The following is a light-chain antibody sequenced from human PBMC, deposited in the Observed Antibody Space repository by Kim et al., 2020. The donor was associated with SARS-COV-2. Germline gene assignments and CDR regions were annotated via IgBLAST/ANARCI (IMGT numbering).Light chain of an antibody. J-gene: IGKJ1*01. CDR1: QSIISW. CDR3: QQYYSDWT. V-gene: IGKV1-5*03. CDR2: KAS. Sequence: SASVGDRVTITCRASQSIISWLAWYQQKPGKAPKLLIYKASSLESGVPSRFSGSGSGTEFTLTISSLQAEDFATYFCQQYYSDWTFGQGTKVDIK.